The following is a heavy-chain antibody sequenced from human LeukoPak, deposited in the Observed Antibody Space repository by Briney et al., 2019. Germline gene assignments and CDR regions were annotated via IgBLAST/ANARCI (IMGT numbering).Heavy chain of an antibody. Sequence: GGSLRLSCAASGFTFSSYAMSWVRQAPGKGLEWVSAISGSGGSTYYADSVKGRFTISRDNSKNTLYLQMNSLRAEDTAVYYCARERAAAGSYYYYGMDVWGQGTTVTVSS. CDR3: ARERAAAGSYYYYGMDV. CDR1: GFTFSSYA. V-gene: IGHV3-23*01. J-gene: IGHJ6*02. D-gene: IGHD6-13*01. CDR2: ISGSGGST.